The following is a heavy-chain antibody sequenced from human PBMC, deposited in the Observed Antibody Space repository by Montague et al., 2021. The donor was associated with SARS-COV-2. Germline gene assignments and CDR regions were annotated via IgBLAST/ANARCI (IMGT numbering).Heavy chain of an antibody. V-gene: IGHV4-4*08. Sequence: SETLSLTCTVSGGSTRSHLWSWIRQSPGKGLEWIGRIYTSGSTNYNPSLRSRVTISVDTSKNQFSLRLSSVTAADTAVYYCARVGGNHYRYFDYWGQGTLVTVSS. D-gene: IGHD1-26*01. CDR3: ARVGGNHYRYFDY. CDR2: IYTSGST. J-gene: IGHJ4*02. CDR1: GGSTRSHL.